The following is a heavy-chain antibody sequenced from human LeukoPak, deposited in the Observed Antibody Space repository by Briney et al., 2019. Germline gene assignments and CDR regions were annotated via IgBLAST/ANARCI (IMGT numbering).Heavy chain of an antibody. D-gene: IGHD6-13*01. V-gene: IGHV4-59*01. Sequence: KPSETLSLTCTVSGGSISSYYWSWIRQPPGEGLEWIGYIYYSGSTNYNPSLKSRVTISVDTSKNQCSLKVSSVTAADTAVYYCARVSSSSWIFDSWGQGTLVTVAS. J-gene: IGHJ4*02. CDR3: ARVSSSSWIFDS. CDR2: IYYSGST. CDR1: GGSISSYY.